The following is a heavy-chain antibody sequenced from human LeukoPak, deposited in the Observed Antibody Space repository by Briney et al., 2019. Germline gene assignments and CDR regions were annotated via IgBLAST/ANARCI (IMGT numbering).Heavy chain of an antibody. CDR1: GGSFSGYY. J-gene: IGHJ4*02. D-gene: IGHD2-15*01. V-gene: IGHV4-34*01. CDR2: INHSGST. CDR3: ATSPATSRNY. Sequence: SETLSLTRAVYGGSFSGYYWNWIRRPPGKGLEWIGEINHSGSTTYNPSLKSRVTISVDTSKNQFSLKLSSVTAADTAVYYCATSPATSRNYWGQGTLVTVSS.